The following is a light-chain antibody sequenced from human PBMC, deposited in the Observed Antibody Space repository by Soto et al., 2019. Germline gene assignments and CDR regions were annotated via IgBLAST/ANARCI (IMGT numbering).Light chain of an antibody. Sequence: IVLTQSPGTLSLSPGERASLSCRASQSVSSSYLAWYQQKPGQAPRLLIYDASSRATGIPDRFSGSGSGTDFTLTISRLEPEDFAVYYCQQYGSSPTTFGGGTKVEIK. CDR3: QQYGSSPTT. CDR1: QSVSSSY. CDR2: DAS. J-gene: IGKJ4*01. V-gene: IGKV3-20*01.